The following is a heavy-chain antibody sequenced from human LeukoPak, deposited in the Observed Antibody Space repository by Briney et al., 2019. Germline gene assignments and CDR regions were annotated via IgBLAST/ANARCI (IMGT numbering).Heavy chain of an antibody. CDR1: GGTFSNYA. CDR3: ARARTDYFDSSGSPFHY. D-gene: IGHD3-22*01. Sequence: SVKVSCKASGGTFSNYALSWVRQAPGQGLGWMGATIPIFNAANYAQKFKGRVTITADESTSTAYMELRSLTSEDTALYYCARARTDYFDSSGSPFHYWGQGTLVTVSS. V-gene: IGHV1-69*13. J-gene: IGHJ4*01. CDR2: TIPIFNAA.